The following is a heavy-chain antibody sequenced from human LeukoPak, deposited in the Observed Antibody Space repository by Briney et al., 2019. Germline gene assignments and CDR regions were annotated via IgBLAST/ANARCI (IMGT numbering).Heavy chain of an antibody. Sequence: GGSLRLSCAASGFTVSSNYMSWVRQAPGKGLEWVSVIYSGGSTYYADSVKGRFTISRDNAKNSLYLQMNSLRAEDTAVYFCARDKSCASWGQGTLVTVSS. V-gene: IGHV3-66*01. CDR2: IYSGGST. CDR3: ARDKSCAS. CDR1: GFTVSSNY. J-gene: IGHJ4*02. D-gene: IGHD3-16*01.